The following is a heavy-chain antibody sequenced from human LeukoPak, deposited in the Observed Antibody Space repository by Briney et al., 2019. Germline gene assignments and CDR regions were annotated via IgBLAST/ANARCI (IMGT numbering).Heavy chain of an antibody. V-gene: IGHV1-8*01. J-gene: IGHJ6*03. CDR3: ARGRRIGARQFASGYYMDV. Sequence: WASVKVSCKASGYTFTSYDINWVRQATGQGLEWMGWMNPNSGNTGYAQTFQGRVTMTRDTSISTAYMELSSLRSEDTAVYYCARGRRIGARQFASGYYMDVWGKGTTVTVSS. D-gene: IGHD6-6*01. CDR1: GYTFTSYD. CDR2: MNPNSGNT.